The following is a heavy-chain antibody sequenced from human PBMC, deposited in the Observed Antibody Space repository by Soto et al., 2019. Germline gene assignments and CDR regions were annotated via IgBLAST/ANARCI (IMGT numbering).Heavy chain of an antibody. J-gene: IGHJ6*03. D-gene: IGHD2-15*01. V-gene: IGHV3-33*01. CDR3: AREYCSGGSCYTRHYYYYMDV. Sequence: GGSLRLSCAASGFTFSSYGMHWVRQAPGKGLEWVAVIWYDGSEKYYVDSVKGRFTISRDNAKNSLYLQMNSLRAEDTAVYYCAREYCSGGSCYTRHYYYYMDVWGKGTTVTVSS. CDR1: GFTFSSYG. CDR2: IWYDGSEK.